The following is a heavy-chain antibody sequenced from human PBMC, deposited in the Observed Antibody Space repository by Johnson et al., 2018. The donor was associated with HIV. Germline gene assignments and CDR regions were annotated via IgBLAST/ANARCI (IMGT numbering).Heavy chain of an antibody. Sequence: VQLVESGGAVVRPGGSVSLSCAASGFTVSNNYINWVRQAPGKGLEWVSVIYSGDTTFYADSVKGRFTISRDNSKNTLYLQMNSLRAEDTALYYCARDGGIPTGDAFDIWGQGTMVTVSS. V-gene: IGHV3-66*02. CDR3: ARDGGIPTGDAFDI. CDR2: IYSGDTT. D-gene: IGHD1-26*01. J-gene: IGHJ3*02. CDR1: GFTVSNNY.